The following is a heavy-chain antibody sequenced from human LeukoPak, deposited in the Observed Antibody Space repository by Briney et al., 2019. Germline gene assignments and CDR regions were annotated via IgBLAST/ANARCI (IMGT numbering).Heavy chain of an antibody. D-gene: IGHD2-21*01. V-gene: IGHV4-38-2*01. Sequence: SETLSLTCAVSGYSISSGYYWGWNRQPPGKGLEWIGSIYHSGSTYYNPSLKSRVTISVDTSKNQFSLKLSSVTAADTAVYDCARHIRSFYYYYYLDVWGKGTTVTVSS. CDR1: GYSISSGYY. CDR2: IYHSGST. CDR3: ARHIRSFYYYYYLDV. J-gene: IGHJ6*03.